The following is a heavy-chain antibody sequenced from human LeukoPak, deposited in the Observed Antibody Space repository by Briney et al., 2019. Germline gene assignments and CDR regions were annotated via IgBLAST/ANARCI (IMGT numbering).Heavy chain of an antibody. V-gene: IGHV1-2*07. CDR1: GYTFTDYY. CDR2: INPISGGT. Sequence: ASVMVSSKASGYTFTDYYMHWVRQAPGEGLEWMGWINPISGGTNFAHKFQGRVAMTRDTSISTAYMERGSLRSDDTAVYYCARARLQLVPYCDPWGQGTLVSVSS. J-gene: IGHJ5*02. D-gene: IGHD6-6*01. CDR3: ARARLQLVPYCDP.